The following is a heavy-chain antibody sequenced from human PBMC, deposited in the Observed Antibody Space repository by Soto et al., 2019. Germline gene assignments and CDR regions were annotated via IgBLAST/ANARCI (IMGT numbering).Heavy chain of an antibody. D-gene: IGHD3-3*01. CDR3: ATGSGADYPFDI. V-gene: IGHV3-72*01. CDR2: IRNKANSYTT. Sequence: EVQLVESGGGLVQPGGSLRLSCAVSGFTFSDHYMDWVRQAPGKGLEWVGHIRNKANSYTTEYAAFVRGRFTISRDDSKNSLYLHMNSLITEDTAVYYCATGSGADYPFDIWGQGTMVTVSS. CDR1: GFTFSDHY. J-gene: IGHJ3*02.